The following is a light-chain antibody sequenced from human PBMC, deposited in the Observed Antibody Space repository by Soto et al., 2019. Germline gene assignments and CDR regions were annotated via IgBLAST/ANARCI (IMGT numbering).Light chain of an antibody. J-gene: IGKJ5*01. CDR1: QTVPKSY. V-gene: IGKV3-20*01. CDR3: HQYDWSPLT. CDR2: DAS. Sequence: IVLTQSPGTLSLSPGERATLSCRASQTVPKSYLAWYQQRPGQAPRLLIYDASNRATGIPDRFSGSESGTDFTLTISHLEPEDFAVYYCHQYDWSPLTFGQGTQLEIK.